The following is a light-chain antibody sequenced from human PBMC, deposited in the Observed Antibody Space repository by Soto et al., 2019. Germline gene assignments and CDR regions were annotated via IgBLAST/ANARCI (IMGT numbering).Light chain of an antibody. CDR1: QSVSSSY. CDR3: QQYGSSPHT. J-gene: IGKJ2*01. CDR2: GAS. Sequence: EIVVTQSPGILSVSPGERATLSCRASQSVSSSYLAWYQHKPGQAPRLLIYGASSRATGIPDRFSGSGSGTDFTLTISRLEPEDFAVYYCQQYGSSPHTFGQGTKLEIK. V-gene: IGKV3-20*01.